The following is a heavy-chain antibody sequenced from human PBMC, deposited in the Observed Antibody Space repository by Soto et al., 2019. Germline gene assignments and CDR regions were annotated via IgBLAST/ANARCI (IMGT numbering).Heavy chain of an antibody. D-gene: IGHD3-10*01. V-gene: IGHV3-30-3*01. CDR3: ARDMDYYGSGGKDYGMDV. Sequence: GGSLRLSCAASGFTFSSYAMHWVRQAPGKGLEWVAVISYDGSNKYYADSVKGRFTISRDNSKNTLYLQMNSLRAEDTTVYYCARDMDYYGSGGKDYGMDVWGQGTTVTVSS. CDR2: ISYDGSNK. CDR1: GFTFSSYA. J-gene: IGHJ6*02.